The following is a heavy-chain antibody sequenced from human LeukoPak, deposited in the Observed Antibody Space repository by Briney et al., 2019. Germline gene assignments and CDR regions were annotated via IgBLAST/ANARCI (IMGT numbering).Heavy chain of an antibody. J-gene: IGHJ4*02. Sequence: GGSLRLYCVASGFTFSSYGMHWVRQAAGKGLEWVAFIRHDGSNEYYADSVKGRFTVSRDNSKNTLFLQMNSLRVEEMAVYYCAKEVHPYDSGTYYFDYWGRGTLVTVSS. D-gene: IGHD3-10*01. V-gene: IGHV3-30*02. CDR1: GFTFSSYG. CDR3: AKEVHPYDSGTYYFDY. CDR2: IRHDGSNE.